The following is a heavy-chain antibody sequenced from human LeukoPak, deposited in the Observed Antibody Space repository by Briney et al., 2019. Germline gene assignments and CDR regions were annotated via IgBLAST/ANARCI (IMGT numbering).Heavy chain of an antibody. D-gene: IGHD6-13*01. CDR1: GGTFSSYA. J-gene: IGHJ4*02. CDR3: ASEGQYSSSWTYY. Sequence: ASVKVSCKASGGTFSSYAISWVRQAPGQGLEWMGGIIPIFGTANYAQKFQGRVTITADKSTSTAYMELGSLRSEDTAVYYCASEGQYSSSWTYYWGQGTLVTVSS. V-gene: IGHV1-69*06. CDR2: IIPIFGTA.